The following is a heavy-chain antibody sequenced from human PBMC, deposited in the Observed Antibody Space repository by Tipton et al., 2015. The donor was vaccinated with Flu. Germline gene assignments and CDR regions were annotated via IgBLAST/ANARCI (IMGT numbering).Heavy chain of an antibody. J-gene: IGHJ4*02. V-gene: IGHV3-7*01. D-gene: IGHD3-3*01. CDR1: GFTFSTSW. CDR3: AKDSRFLEWLYQYFDY. Sequence: LSLTCAASGFTFSTSWMSWVRQAPGKGLEWVANINQGGSEKYYVDSVKDRFTISRDNSYSTLYLQMTSLRADDTAVYYCAKDSRFLEWLYQYFDYWGQGALVTVSS. CDR2: INQGGSEK.